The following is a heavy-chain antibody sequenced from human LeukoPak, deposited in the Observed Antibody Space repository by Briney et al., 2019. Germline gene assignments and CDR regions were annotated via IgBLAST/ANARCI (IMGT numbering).Heavy chain of an antibody. J-gene: IGHJ6*02. CDR3: AKDVGNGDPSYYYYYAMDV. CDR2: ISWNSGSV. V-gene: IGHV3-9*01. Sequence: SGGSLRLSCAASGFTFDDYAMHWVRQAPGKGLEWVSGISWNSGSVGYADSVKGRFTISRDNAKNSLYLQMISLRAEDTALYYCAKDVGNGDPSYYYYYAMDVWGQGTTVTVSS. D-gene: IGHD4-17*01. CDR1: GFTFDDYA.